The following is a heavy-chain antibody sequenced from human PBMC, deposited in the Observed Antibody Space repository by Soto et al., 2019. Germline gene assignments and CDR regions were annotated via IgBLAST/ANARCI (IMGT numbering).Heavy chain of an antibody. V-gene: IGHV3-48*02. CDR1: GFTFTRYW. CDR2: ISNSSSTK. CDR3: ARVRGYVWGSYRSDAFDI. D-gene: IGHD3-16*02. J-gene: IGHJ3*02. Sequence: PGGSLRLSCAASGFTFTRYWMTWVRQAPGKGLEWVSYISNSSSTKYYADSVKGRFTISRDNAKNSLYLQMNSLRDEDTAVYYCARVRGYVWGSYRSDAFDIWGQGTMVTVSS.